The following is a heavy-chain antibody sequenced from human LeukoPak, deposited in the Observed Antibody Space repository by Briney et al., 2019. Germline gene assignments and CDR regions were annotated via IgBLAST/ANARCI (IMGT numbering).Heavy chain of an antibody. V-gene: IGHV3-21*06. CDR2: ISSSSGYI. Sequence: GGSLRLSCAASGFSFGSYSMNWFRQTPEGGLEWISSISSSSGYIYYADSVKGRFTISRDNVKNSLHLQMDSLRAEDTALYFCAREIVSSNSFDHWGQGTLITVSS. CDR3: AREIVSSNSFDH. CDR1: GFSFGSYS. D-gene: IGHD2-2*01. J-gene: IGHJ4*02.